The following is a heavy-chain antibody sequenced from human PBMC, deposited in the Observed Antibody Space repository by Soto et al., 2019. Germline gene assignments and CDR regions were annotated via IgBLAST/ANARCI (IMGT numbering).Heavy chain of an antibody. Sequence: SETLSLTCAVYGGSFSGYYWSWIRQPPGKGLEWIGEINHSGSTNYNPSLKSRVTISVDTSKNQFSLRLTSVTAADTAVYYCARYNAASGTYYFDFWGQGALVT. CDR1: GGSFSGYY. CDR3: ARYNAASGTYYFDF. J-gene: IGHJ4*02. CDR2: INHSGST. D-gene: IGHD6-13*01. V-gene: IGHV4-34*01.